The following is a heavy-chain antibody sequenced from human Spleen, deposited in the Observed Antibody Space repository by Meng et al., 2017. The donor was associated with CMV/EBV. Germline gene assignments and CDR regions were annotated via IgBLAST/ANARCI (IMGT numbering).Heavy chain of an antibody. D-gene: IGHD6-13*01. CDR2: IIPIFGTA. CDR3: ARGTFIAGLNYYYYYGMDV. V-gene: IGHV1-69*05. J-gene: IGHJ6*02. CDR1: GGTFSSYA. Sequence: SVKVSCKASGGTFSSYAISWVRQAPGQGLEWMGGIIPIFGTANYAQKFQGRVTITTDESTSTAYMELSSLRSEDTAVYYCARGTFIAGLNYYYYYGMDVWGQGTTVTVSS.